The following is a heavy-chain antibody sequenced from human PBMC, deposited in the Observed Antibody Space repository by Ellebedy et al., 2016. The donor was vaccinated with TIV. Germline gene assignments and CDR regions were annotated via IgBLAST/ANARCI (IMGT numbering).Heavy chain of an antibody. D-gene: IGHD6-6*01. V-gene: IGHV4-34*01. J-gene: IGHJ4*02. CDR3: ARGKSNLYRSIVARPYDY. Sequence: MPSETLSLTCAVYVGSFSGYYWSWIRQPQRKGLEWIGEINHSGSTNYNPSLKSRVTISVDTSKNQFSLKVNSVTAAETAVYYCARGKSNLYRSIVARPYDYWGQGTLVTVSS. CDR1: VGSFSGYY. CDR2: INHSGST.